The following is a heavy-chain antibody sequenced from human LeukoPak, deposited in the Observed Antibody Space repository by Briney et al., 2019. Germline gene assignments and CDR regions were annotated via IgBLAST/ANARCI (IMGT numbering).Heavy chain of an antibody. V-gene: IGHV3-23*01. Sequence: SGGSLRLSCAASGFTFSSYAMSWVRQAPGKGLEWVSAISGSGGSTYYADSVKGRFTISRDNSKNTLYLQMNSLRAEDTAVYYCAKDSGSGGVVPAAIEDYWGQGTLVTVSS. CDR1: GFTFSSYA. D-gene: IGHD2-2*01. J-gene: IGHJ4*02. CDR3: AKDSGSGGVVPAAIEDY. CDR2: ISGSGGST.